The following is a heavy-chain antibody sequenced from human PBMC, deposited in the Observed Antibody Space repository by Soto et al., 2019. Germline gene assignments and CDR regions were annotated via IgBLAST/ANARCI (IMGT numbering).Heavy chain of an antibody. CDR1: GGSVTSGSYD. CDR2: IYYSGST. V-gene: IGHV4-61*01. CDR3: ARVLRVVLPFDY. D-gene: IGHD3-3*01. Sequence: PSETLSLTCTVSGGSVTSGSYDWIWILQPPGKGLEWIVYIYYSGSTNYNPSLKSRVTISVDTSKDQFSLKLSSVTAADTAVYYCARVLRVVLPFDYWGQGTLVTVSS. J-gene: IGHJ4*02.